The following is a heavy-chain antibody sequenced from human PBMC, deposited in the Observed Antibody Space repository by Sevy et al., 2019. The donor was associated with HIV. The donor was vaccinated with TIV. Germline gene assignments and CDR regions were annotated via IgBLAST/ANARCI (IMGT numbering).Heavy chain of an antibody. CDR2: IFESGST. Sequence: SETLSLTCTVTGGSISSSYWSWIRQPPGKGLEWIGNIFESGSTNYNPSLKSRVTISLDTSKSHYSLNLNSVTAADTAVYYCARHGAYGDYVPNDPPLDYCGRGILVTVSS. J-gene: IGHJ4*01. V-gene: IGHV4-59*08. CDR1: GGSISSSY. D-gene: IGHD4-17*01. CDR3: ARHGAYGDYVPNDPPLDY.